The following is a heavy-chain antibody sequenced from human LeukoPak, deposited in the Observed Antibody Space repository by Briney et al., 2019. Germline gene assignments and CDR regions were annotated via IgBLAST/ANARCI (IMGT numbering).Heavy chain of an antibody. V-gene: IGHV3-30-3*01. J-gene: IGHJ6*02. CDR3: ARDLDWYYYYGMDV. CDR2: ISYDGSNK. Sequence: GGSLRLSCAASGFTFSSYAMHWVRQAPGKELEWVAVISYDGSNKYYADSVKGRFTISRDNSKNTLYLQMNSLRAEDTAVYYCARDLDWYYYYGMDVWGQGTTVTVSS. CDR1: GFTFSSYA. D-gene: IGHD2-21*01.